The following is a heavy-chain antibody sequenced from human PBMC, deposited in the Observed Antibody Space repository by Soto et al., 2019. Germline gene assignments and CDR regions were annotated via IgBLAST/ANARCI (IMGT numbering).Heavy chain of an antibody. J-gene: IGHJ4*02. CDR2: INGRGST. Sequence: MTSETLSLTCAVYGGSFSGDYWSWIRQPPGKGLEWIGEINGRGSTKYNPSLKSRVSMSVDPSKNQFSLKLTSVTAADTAVYYCARQGDSTMAIFDYWGQGGLVTVSS. D-gene: IGHD5-18*01. CDR3: ARQGDSTMAIFDY. CDR1: GGSFSGDY. V-gene: IGHV4-34*01.